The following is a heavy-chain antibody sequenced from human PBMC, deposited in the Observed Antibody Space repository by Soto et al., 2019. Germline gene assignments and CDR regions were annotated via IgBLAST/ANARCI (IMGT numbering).Heavy chain of an antibody. CDR1: GFNINIYH. V-gene: IGHV1-46*02. CDR3: ARDNSVANLGWWFDP. J-gene: IGHJ5*02. D-gene: IGHD2-15*01. CDR2: INPRDGV. Sequence: QVRLVQSGAEVKTPGASVKISCKASGFNINIYHMHWVRQAPGQGLEWMGTINPRDGVSLAQNFRGRVTLPRDTSTNTLYMHLRSLRSEDTAIYYCARDNSVANLGWWFDPWGQGTLVTVSS.